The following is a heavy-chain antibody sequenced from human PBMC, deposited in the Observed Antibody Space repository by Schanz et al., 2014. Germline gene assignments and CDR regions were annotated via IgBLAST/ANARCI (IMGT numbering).Heavy chain of an antibody. J-gene: IGHJ5*01. V-gene: IGHV4-4*07. Sequence: QVQLQESGPGLVKPSETLSLTCTISGGSISTYYWSWIRQPAGKGLEWIGRIYSTGSTNYNPSLKSRVTISKDTSKTQFPLKLTSVTAADTAVYYCARDMVENWFDSWGQGTLVTVSS. CDR2: IYSTGST. CDR1: GGSISTYY. CDR3: ARDMVENWFDS. D-gene: IGHD3-10*01.